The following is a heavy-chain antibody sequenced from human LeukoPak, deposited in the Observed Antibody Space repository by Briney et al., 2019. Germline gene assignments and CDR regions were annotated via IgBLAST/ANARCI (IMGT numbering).Heavy chain of an antibody. D-gene: IGHD3-22*01. CDR2: IYYSGST. V-gene: IGHV4-39*07. CDR1: GGSISSSSYY. Sequence: SETLSLTCTVSGGSISSSSYYWGWIRQPPGKGLEWIGSIYYSGSTYYNPSLKSRVTISVDTSKNQFSLKLSSVTAAGTAVYYCARASGPYYYDSSGYPFDYWGQGTLVTVSS. CDR3: ARASGPYYYDSSGYPFDY. J-gene: IGHJ4*02.